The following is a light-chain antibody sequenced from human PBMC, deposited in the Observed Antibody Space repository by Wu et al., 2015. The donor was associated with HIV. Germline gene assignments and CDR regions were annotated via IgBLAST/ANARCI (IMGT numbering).Light chain of an antibody. CDR1: QGISTY. CDR3: QQSYSIPLT. CDR2: AAS. Sequence: IQLTQSPFSLSASVGDRVTISCRASQGISTYLAWYQQKPGKAPKLLIYAASSSQSEVPSRFTGSGSGTDFTLTISSLQSEDFATYYCQQSYSIPLTFGGGTKVEIK. V-gene: IGKV1-39*01. J-gene: IGKJ4*01.